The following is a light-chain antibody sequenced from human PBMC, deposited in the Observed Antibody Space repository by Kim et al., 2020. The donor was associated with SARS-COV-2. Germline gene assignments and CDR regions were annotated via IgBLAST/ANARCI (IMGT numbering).Light chain of an antibody. CDR1: NSDIGVYNY. CDR2: DVN. CDR3: SSSTTSNTLI. J-gene: IGLJ2*01. Sequence: GPSTTISCIGSNSDIGVYNYVSWYQQHPDKAPKLLIYDVNKRPSGVSNRFSGSKSGNTASLTISGLQAEDEADYYCSSSTTSNTLIFGGGTQLTVL. V-gene: IGLV2-14*03.